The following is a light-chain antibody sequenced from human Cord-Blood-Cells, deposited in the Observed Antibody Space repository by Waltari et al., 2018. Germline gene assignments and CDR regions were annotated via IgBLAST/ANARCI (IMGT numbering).Light chain of an antibody. CDR1: QSVSSSY. CDR2: GAS. J-gene: IGKJ4*01. V-gene: IGKV3-20*01. CDR3: QQYGSSPLT. Sequence: VMTQSPGTLSLSPGERATLSCRASQSVSSSYLAWYQQKPGQAPRLLIYGASSRATGIPDRFSGSGSGTDFTLTISRLEPEDFAVYYCQQYGSSPLTFGGGTKVEIK.